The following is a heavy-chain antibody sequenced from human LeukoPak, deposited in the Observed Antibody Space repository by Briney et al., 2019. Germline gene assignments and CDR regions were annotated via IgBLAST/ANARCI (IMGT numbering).Heavy chain of an antibody. V-gene: IGHV4-59*01. CDR3: ARGENGRFGELLLDY. Sequence: SETLSPTCTVSGGSISSYYWSWIRQPPGKGLEWIGYIYYSGSTNYNPSLKSRVTISVDTSKNQFSLKLSSVTAADTAVYYCARGENGRFGELLLDYWGQGTLVTVSS. J-gene: IGHJ4*02. CDR1: GGSISSYY. D-gene: IGHD3-10*01. CDR2: IYYSGST.